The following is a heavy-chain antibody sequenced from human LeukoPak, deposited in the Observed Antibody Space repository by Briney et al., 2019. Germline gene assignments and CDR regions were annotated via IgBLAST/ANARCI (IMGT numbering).Heavy chain of an antibody. J-gene: IGHJ4*02. CDR2: ISSSSSYI. CDR1: GFTFSSYS. V-gene: IGHV3-21*01. Sequence: GGSLRLSCAASGFTFSSYSMNWVRQAPGNGLEWVSSISSSSSYIYYADSVKGRFTISRDNAKNSLYLQMNSLRAEDTAVYYCARGYGGYDLGGGVDYWGQGTLVTVSS. D-gene: IGHD5-12*01. CDR3: ARGYGGYDLGGGVDY.